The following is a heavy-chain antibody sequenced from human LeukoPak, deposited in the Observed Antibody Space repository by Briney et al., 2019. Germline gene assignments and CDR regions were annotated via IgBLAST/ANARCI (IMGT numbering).Heavy chain of an antibody. CDR3: ARDVDSSSWYTLAIDY. CDR2: ISSSSSTI. J-gene: IGHJ4*02. CDR1: GFTFSSYR. D-gene: IGHD6-13*01. Sequence: GGSLRLSCAASGFTFSSYRMNWVRQAPGKGLEWVSYISSSSSTIYYADSVKGRFTISRDNAKNSLYLQMNSLRAEDTAVYYCARDVDSSSWYTLAIDYWGQGTLVTVSS. V-gene: IGHV3-48*01.